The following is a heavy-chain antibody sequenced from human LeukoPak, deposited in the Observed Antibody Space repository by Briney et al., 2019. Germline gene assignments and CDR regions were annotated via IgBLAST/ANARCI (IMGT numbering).Heavy chain of an antibody. J-gene: IGHJ6*04. CDR2: IRYDGSNK. CDR3: ARATLTYYYGSGTLDV. D-gene: IGHD3-10*01. V-gene: IGHV3-30*02. Sequence: GGSLRLSCAASGFTFSSYGMHWVRQAPGKGLEWVSFIRYDGSNKYYADSVKGRFTISRDNSKNTLYLQMNRLRAEDTAVYYCARATLTYYYGSGTLDVWGKGTTVTISS. CDR1: GFTFSSYG.